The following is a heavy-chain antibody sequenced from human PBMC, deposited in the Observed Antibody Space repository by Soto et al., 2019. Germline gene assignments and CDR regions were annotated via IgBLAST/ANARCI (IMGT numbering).Heavy chain of an antibody. CDR1: GFTFSSYW. Sequence: GGSLRLSCAASGFTFSSYWMHWVRQAPGKGLVWVSRINSDGSSTSYADSVKGRFTISRDNAKNTLYLQMNSLRAEDTAVYYCARGGTVTAEFDYWGQETLVTVSS. J-gene: IGHJ4*02. V-gene: IGHV3-74*01. CDR3: ARGGTVTAEFDY. D-gene: IGHD4-17*01. CDR2: INSDGSST.